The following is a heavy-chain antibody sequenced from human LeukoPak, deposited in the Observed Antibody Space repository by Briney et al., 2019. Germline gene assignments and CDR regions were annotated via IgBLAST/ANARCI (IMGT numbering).Heavy chain of an antibody. V-gene: IGHV3-7*03. CDR2: IKQQDGGDT. D-gene: IGHD3-3*01. CDR3: ARDMGYYVGKDYRSQAGGV. J-gene: IGHJ3*01. CDR1: GFTFSNYC. Sequence: HPGGSLRLSCAASGFTFSNYCMTWVRQAPGKGLEWVANIKQQDGGDTYYADSVKGRFTISRDNAKGTLFLQMNRLRGEDTAVYFCARDMGYYVGKDYRSQAGGVWGQGTMVTVSS.